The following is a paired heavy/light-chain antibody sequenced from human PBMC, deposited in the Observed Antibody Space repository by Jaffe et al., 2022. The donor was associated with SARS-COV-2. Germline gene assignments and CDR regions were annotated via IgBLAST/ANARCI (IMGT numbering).Heavy chain of an antibody. CDR3: AHMKGSGPFES. Sequence: QITLKESGPTLVKPTQTLTLTCTLYGLSLSTYGVGVGWIRQSPGKALEWLALIYWDDDKRYSPSLKSRLTITKDTSENQVVLTMTNMDPVDTGTYYCAHMKGSGPFESWGQGTLITVSS. CDR1: GLSLSTYGVG. V-gene: IGHV2-5*02. CDR2: IYWDDDK. J-gene: IGHJ4*02. D-gene: IGHD2-15*01.
Light chain of an antibody. Sequence: IQMTQSPSSVSASVGDRVTITCRASQGISTWLAWYQQKPGKAPKLLIYAASSLQYGVPSRFSGSGSGTDFTLTITSLQPEDFAAYYCQQVKSFPLTFGGGTKVEIK. CDR3: QQVKSFPLT. V-gene: IGKV1-12*01. CDR2: AAS. J-gene: IGKJ4*01. CDR1: QGISTW.